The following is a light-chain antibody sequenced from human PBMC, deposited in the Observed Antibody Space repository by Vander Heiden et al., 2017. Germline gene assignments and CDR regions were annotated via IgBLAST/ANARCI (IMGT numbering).Light chain of an antibody. Sequence: DIQMTQFPSSLSASLGDRVTITCRASQNIANQVNWYQHRPGKAPTILIAASSNLYAGVPSRFSGGGSGTDFTLTISSLQPEDFATYYCQTSYGSLFTFGQGTKLE. V-gene: IGKV1-39*01. CDR1: QNIANQ. J-gene: IGKJ2*01. CDR3: QTSYGSLFT. CDR2: ASS.